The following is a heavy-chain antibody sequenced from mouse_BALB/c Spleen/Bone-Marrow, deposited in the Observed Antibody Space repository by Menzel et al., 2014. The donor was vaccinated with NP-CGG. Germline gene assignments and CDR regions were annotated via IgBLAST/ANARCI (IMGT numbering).Heavy chain of an antibody. CDR3: ARRDGGPMDY. CDR1: GFTFGNYG. V-gene: IGHV5-6*02. J-gene: IGHJ4*01. CDR2: ICSGGSYT. D-gene: IGHD2-3*01. Sequence: EVMLVESGGDLVKPGGSLKLSCAASGFTFGNYGMSWVRQTPDKRLEWVATICSGGSYTYYPDSVKGRFTISRDNAKNTLYLQMSSPKSEDTAMYYCARRDGGPMDYWGQGTSVTVSS.